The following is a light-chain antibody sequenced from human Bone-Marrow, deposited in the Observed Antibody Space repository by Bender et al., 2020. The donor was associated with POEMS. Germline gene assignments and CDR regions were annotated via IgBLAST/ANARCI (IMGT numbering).Light chain of an antibody. V-gene: IGLV1-36*01. Sequence: QSVVTQPPSLSEAPRQRVTISCSGSSSNIGNHGVNWYQQLPGEAPKLLIYSDDQRPSGVPDRISGSKSGTSASLAITGLRSEDEADYYCAAWDHSLSAYVFGTGTKVTVL. CDR2: SDD. CDR3: AAWDHSLSAYV. CDR1: SSNIGNHG. J-gene: IGLJ1*01.